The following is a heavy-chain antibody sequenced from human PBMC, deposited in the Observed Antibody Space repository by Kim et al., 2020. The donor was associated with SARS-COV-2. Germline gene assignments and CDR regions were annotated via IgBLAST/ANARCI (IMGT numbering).Heavy chain of an antibody. V-gene: IGHV3-23*01. CDR3: AKYTYYDSSGYNPFDY. D-gene: IGHD3-22*01. CDR2: ISGSGGST. CDR1: GFTFSSYA. Sequence: GGSLRLSCAASGFTFSSYAMSWVRQAPGKGLEWVSAISGSGGSTYYADSVKGRFTISRDNSKNTLYLQMNSLRAEDTAVYYCAKYTYYDSSGYNPFDYWGQGTLVTVSS. J-gene: IGHJ4*02.